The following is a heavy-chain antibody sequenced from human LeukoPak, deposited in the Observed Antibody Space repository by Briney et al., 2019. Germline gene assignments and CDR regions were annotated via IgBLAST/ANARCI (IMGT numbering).Heavy chain of an antibody. V-gene: IGHV1-2*02. Sequence: GASVKVSCKASGYRFPSYYIHWVRQAPGQGLEWMGWINPNNGATKYAQKFQGGVTLTTDTSLHTVIMELTWLTSDDTATYYCARDHGTDGTTFTLNFDCWGQGTLVTVSS. CDR2: INPNNGAT. CDR1: GYRFPSYY. J-gene: IGHJ4*02. D-gene: IGHD1-1*01. CDR3: ARDHGTDGTTFTLNFDC.